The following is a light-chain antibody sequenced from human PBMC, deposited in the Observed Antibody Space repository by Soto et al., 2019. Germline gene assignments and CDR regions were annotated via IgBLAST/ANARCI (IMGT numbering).Light chain of an antibody. CDR1: QSVSSH. CDR3: QQYGSSLIS. Sequence: EIVVTQSPATLSLSPGERATLSCRASQSVSSHLAWYQQKPGQAPRLLIYGASSRATGIPDRFSGSGSGTDFTLTISRLEPEDFAVYYCQQYGSSLISFGQGTRLEIK. CDR2: GAS. J-gene: IGKJ5*01. V-gene: IGKV3-20*01.